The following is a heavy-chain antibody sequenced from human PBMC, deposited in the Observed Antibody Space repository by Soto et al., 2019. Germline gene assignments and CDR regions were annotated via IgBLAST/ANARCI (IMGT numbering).Heavy chain of an antibody. D-gene: IGHD2-15*01. CDR2: IYYSGST. V-gene: IGHV4-59*01. Sequence: SETLSLTCTVSGGSISSYYWSWIRQPPGKGLEWIGYIYYSGSTNYNPSLKSRVTISVDTSKNQFSLKLSSVTAADTAVYYGARDRRYCSGGSCSIYGMDVWGQGTTVTVSS. CDR3: ARDRRYCSGGSCSIYGMDV. J-gene: IGHJ6*02. CDR1: GGSISSYY.